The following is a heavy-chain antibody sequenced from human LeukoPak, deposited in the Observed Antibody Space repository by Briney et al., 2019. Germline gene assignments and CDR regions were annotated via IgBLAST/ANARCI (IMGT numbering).Heavy chain of an antibody. D-gene: IGHD1-26*01. J-gene: IGHJ6*02. CDR3: ARDAGATTDYYYGMDV. CDR1: GFTFSSYE. CDR2: ISSSGGTI. Sequence: PGGSLRLSCAASGFTFSSYEMNWVRQAPGKGLEWVSYISSSGGTIYYADSVKGRFTISRDNAKNSLYLQMNSLRAEDTAVYYCARDAGATTDYYYGMDVWGQGTTVTVSS. V-gene: IGHV3-48*03.